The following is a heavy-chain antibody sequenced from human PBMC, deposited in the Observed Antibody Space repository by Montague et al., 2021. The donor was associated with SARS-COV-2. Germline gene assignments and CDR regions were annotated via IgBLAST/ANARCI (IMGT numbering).Heavy chain of an antibody. D-gene: IGHD5-12*01. V-gene: IGHV4-39*02. J-gene: IGHJ3*02. CDR2: IYDSGST. CDR1: GGSISSSNYY. Sequence: SETLSLTCTVSGGSISSSNYYWDWIRQPPGKGLEWIGSIYDSGSTYYNPSLKSRVTISVDTSKNHFSLKLSSVTAADTAVYYCARRGRKLLPVATTIGGFDIWAQGQWSPS. CDR3: ARRGRKLLPVATTIGGFDI.